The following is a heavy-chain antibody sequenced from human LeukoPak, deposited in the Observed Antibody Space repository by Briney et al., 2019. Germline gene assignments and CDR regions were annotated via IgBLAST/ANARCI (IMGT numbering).Heavy chain of an antibody. CDR1: GGSFSGYY. CDR3: ARDGDFWSGYLYYFDY. J-gene: IGHJ4*02. V-gene: IGHV4-4*07. CDR2: IYTSGST. D-gene: IGHD3-3*01. Sequence: SETLSLTCAVYGGSFSGYYWSWIRQPAGKGLEWIGRIYTSGSTNYNPSLKSRVTMSVDTSKNQFSLKLSSVTAADTAVYYCARDGDFWSGYLYYFDYWGQGTLVTVSS.